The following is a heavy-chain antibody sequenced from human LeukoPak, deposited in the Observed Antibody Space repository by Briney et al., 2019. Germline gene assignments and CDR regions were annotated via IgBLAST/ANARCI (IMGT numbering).Heavy chain of an antibody. V-gene: IGHV3-30*04. Sequence: GGSLRLSCSASGFTFSSYAMNWVRQAPGKGLEWVAAISYDGSNEYYADSVKGRFTISRDNSKNTLYLQMNSLRAEDTAVYYCATEEANRSGWYPFWGQGTLVTVSS. CDR3: ATEEANRSGWYPF. J-gene: IGHJ4*02. CDR1: GFTFSSYA. CDR2: ISYDGSNE. D-gene: IGHD6-19*01.